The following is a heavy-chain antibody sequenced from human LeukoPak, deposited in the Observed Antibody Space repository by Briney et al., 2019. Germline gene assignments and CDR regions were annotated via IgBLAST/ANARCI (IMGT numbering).Heavy chain of an antibody. CDR2: IYYSGST. J-gene: IGHJ6*02. CDR3: ARGQDASLVDV. CDR1: GGSISSYY. Sequence: PSETLSLTCTVSGGSISSYYWSWIRQPPGKGLEWIGYIYYSGSTNYNPSLKSRVTISVDTSKNQFSLKLSSVTAADTAVYYCARGQDASLVDVWGQGTTVTVSS. V-gene: IGHV4-59*08.